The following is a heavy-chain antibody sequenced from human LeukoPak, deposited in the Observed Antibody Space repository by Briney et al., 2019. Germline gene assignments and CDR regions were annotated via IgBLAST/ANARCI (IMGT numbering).Heavy chain of an antibody. Sequence: SETLSPTCTVSGGSISSSSYYWGWIRPPPRKGLGGVGGVYYSWGTNYNPSLKSRVTISVDTSKNQFSLKLSSVTAAGTAVYYCARVSPSIRWFGEFPHYYYYYMDVWGKGTTVTISS. CDR3: ARVSPSIRWFGEFPHYYYYYMDV. D-gene: IGHD3-10*01. V-gene: IGHV4-39*07. J-gene: IGHJ6*03. CDR2: VYYSWGT. CDR1: GGSISSSSYY.